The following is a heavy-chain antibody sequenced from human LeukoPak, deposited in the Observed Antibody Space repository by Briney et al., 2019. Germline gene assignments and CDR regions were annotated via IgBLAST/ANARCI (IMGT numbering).Heavy chain of an antibody. Sequence: GGSLSLSCAAAGFTFSSYGMTWVRQAPGKGMEWVPTINTSGGTTYYTDSVKGRFTGSRDNSKNTLYLQMNSLRAEDTAVYYCAKGYNWHDRWGQGTLVTVSS. J-gene: IGHJ5*02. V-gene: IGHV3-23*01. CDR3: AKGYNWHDR. CDR1: GFTFSSYG. CDR2: INTSGGTT.